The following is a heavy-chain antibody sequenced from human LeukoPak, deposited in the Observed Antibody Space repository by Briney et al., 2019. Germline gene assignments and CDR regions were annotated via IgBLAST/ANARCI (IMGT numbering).Heavy chain of an antibody. CDR1: GGSISSSSYY. D-gene: IGHD3-10*01. CDR2: IYYSGST. CDR3: ARDARVQKWFGELLKTTTYYFDY. J-gene: IGHJ4*02. Sequence: PSETLSLTCTVSGGSISSSSYYWGWIRQPPGKGLEWIGIIYYSGSTYYNPSLKSRVSISVDTSKNQFSLKLSSVPAADTAVYYCARDARVQKWFGELLKTTTYYFDYWGQGTLVTVSS. V-gene: IGHV4-39*07.